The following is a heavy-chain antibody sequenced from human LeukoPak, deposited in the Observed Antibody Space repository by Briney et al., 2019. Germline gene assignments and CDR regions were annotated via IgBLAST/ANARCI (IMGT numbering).Heavy chain of an antibody. D-gene: IGHD3-3*01. CDR1: GGIFSSYT. V-gene: IGHV1-69*04. Sequence: SVKVSCKASGGIFSSYTITWVRQVPGQGLQWMGRVIPILGIVNNAQKFQGRVTITADKSTSTAYMELSSLRSEDTAVYYCATEYDFWSGPVGFDIWGQGTMVTVSS. CDR3: ATEYDFWSGPVGFDI. CDR2: VIPILGIV. J-gene: IGHJ3*02.